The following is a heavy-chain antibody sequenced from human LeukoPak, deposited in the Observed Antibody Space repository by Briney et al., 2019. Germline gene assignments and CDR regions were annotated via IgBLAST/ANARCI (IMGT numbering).Heavy chain of an antibody. Sequence: SETLSLTCTVSGGSISSYYWSWIRQPPGKGLEWIGYIYYSGSTNHNPSLKSRVTISVDTSKDQFSLRLSSVTAADSAVYYCAGSRDGYDFWSGSSNWGQGTLVTVSS. CDR2: IYYSGST. V-gene: IGHV4-59*01. J-gene: IGHJ4*02. CDR1: GGSISSYY. CDR3: AGSRDGYDFWSGSSN. D-gene: IGHD3-3*01.